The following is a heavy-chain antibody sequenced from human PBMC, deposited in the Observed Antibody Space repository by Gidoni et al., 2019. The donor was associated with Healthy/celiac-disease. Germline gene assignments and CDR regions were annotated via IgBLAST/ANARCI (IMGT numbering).Heavy chain of an antibody. J-gene: IGHJ6*02. CDR1: GGTFSSYA. Sequence: QVQLVQSGAEVKKPGASVTVYCSASGGTFSSYAIRWVRQAPGQGLEWMGMIITSFGTANYEKKFQDRFTITADKSTSTAYMELSSLRSEDTAGYYCARDGTTVTTYPYYYYGMDVWGQGTTVTVSS. CDR2: IITSFGTA. V-gene: IGHV1-69*14. D-gene: IGHD4-4*01. CDR3: ARDGTTVTTYPYYYYGMDV.